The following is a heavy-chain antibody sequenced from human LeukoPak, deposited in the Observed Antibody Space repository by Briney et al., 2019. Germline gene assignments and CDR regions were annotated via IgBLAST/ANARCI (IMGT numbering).Heavy chain of an antibody. J-gene: IGHJ4*02. D-gene: IGHD1-26*01. CDR2: IYYSGST. CDR3: ARGKGGSYYGISYYFDY. V-gene: IGHV4-39*07. Sequence: SETLSLTCTVSGGSISSGSYYWGWIRQPPGKGLEWIGSIYYSGSTYYNPSLKSRVTISVDTSKNQFSLKLSSVTAADTAVYYCARGKGGSYYGISYYFDYWGQGTLVTVSS. CDR1: GGSISSGSYY.